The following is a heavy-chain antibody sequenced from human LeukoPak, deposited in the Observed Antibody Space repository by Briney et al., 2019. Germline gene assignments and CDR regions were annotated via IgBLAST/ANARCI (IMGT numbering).Heavy chain of an antibody. CDR1: GGSISSGGYY. CDR3: AGTTVTHIDY. Sequence: SETLSLTCTVSGGSISSGGYYWSWIRQPPGKGLEWIGYIYHSGSTYYNPSLKSRVTISVDRSKNQFSLKLSSVTAADTAVYYCAGTTVTHIDYWGQGTLVTVSS. D-gene: IGHD4-11*01. V-gene: IGHV4-30-2*01. J-gene: IGHJ4*02. CDR2: IYHSGST.